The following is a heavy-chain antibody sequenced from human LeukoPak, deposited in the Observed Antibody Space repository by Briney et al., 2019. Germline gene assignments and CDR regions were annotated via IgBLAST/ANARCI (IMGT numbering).Heavy chain of an antibody. D-gene: IGHD3-22*01. V-gene: IGHV4-34*01. Sequence: SETLSLTYAVYGGSFSGYYWSWIRQPPEKGLEWIGEINHSGSTNYNPSLKSRVTISVDTSKNQFSLKLSSVTAADTAVYYCARGAHYYDSSGYYRPYYFDYWGQGTLVTVSS. CDR1: GGSFSGYY. CDR2: INHSGST. J-gene: IGHJ4*02. CDR3: ARGAHYYDSSGYYRPYYFDY.